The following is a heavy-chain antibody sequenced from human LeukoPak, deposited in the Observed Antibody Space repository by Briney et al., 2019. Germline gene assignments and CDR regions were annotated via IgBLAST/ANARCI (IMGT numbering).Heavy chain of an antibody. Sequence: GGSLRLSCAASGISISSDWMHWVRQAPGKGLVWFSRINHNGSNRGYADSVTGRFTISRDNAKNTLYLQMDSLRDEDTAVYYCARVPGYIGYFYGMDVWGQGTTVTVS. V-gene: IGHV3-74*01. J-gene: IGHJ6*02. D-gene: IGHD5-12*01. CDR1: GISISSDW. CDR2: INHNGSNR. CDR3: ARVPGYIGYFYGMDV.